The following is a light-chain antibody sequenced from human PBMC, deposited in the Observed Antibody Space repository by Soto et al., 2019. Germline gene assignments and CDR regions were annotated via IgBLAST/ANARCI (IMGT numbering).Light chain of an antibody. V-gene: IGKV3-20*01. J-gene: IGKJ1*01. CDR3: QQYTNLPPT. CDR1: QSVSSSY. Sequence: DIELTQSACSLSLSPGERATLSCRASQSVSSSYLAWYQQQPGHAPRLLGATGIAARFSVSRSATDFTLTISSLQPEDFAMYYCQQYTNLPPTFGEGTKVDIK.